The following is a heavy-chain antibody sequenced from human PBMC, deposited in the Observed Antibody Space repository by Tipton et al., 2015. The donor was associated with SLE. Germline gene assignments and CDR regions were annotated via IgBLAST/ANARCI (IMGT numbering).Heavy chain of an antibody. Sequence: LSLTCAVYGGSFSGYYWSWIRQPPGKGLEWIGEINHSGSTNYNPSLKSRVTISVDTSKNQFYLELKSVTAADTAVYYCARERGSYYYFDSWGQGTLATVSS. J-gene: IGHJ4*02. CDR1: GGSFSGYY. D-gene: IGHD3-10*01. V-gene: IGHV4-34*01. CDR2: INHSGST. CDR3: ARERGSYYYFDS.